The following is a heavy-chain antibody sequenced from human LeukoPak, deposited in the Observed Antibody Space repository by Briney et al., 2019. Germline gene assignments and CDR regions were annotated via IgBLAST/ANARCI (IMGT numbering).Heavy chain of an antibody. Sequence: GGSLRLSCAGSGFAFSEYWRHWARQTPEKGLMWVSRINDGGTYTAYADSVKGRFAGSRDNAENTLYLQMDSLTVEDTGLYYCVREIKIMGFRAFDYWGQGTPVTVSS. J-gene: IGHJ4*02. CDR1: GFAFSEYW. CDR2: INDGGTYT. CDR3: VREIKIMGFRAFDY. V-gene: IGHV3-74*01. D-gene: IGHD3-10*01.